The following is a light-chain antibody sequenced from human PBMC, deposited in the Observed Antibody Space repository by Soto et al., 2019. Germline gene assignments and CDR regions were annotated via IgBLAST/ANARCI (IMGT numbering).Light chain of an antibody. CDR1: QSVSSN. Sequence: EIVMTQSPATLSVSPGERVTLSCRASQSVSSNFAWYQLKPGQAPRILMSGASTRATGIPARFSGSGSGTEFTLTISSLQSEDFGVYYCQQYSDYYTFGQGTKLEIK. V-gene: IGKV3-15*01. J-gene: IGKJ2*01. CDR2: GAS. CDR3: QQYSDYYT.